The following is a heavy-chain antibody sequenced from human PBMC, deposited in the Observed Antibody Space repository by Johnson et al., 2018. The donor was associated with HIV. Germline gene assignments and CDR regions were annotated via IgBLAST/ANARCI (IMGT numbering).Heavy chain of an antibody. Sequence: EVQVVESGGGLVQPGGSLRLSCAASGFTFSNYWMSWVRQAPGKGLEWVANIKEDGSEKYYVDSVKGRFNISRDNAMNSLYLQMNSLRAEDTAVYYCARDGVYSSPHDIWGQGTMVTVSS. D-gene: IGHD6-13*01. CDR1: GFTFSNYW. CDR3: ARDGVYSSPHDI. CDR2: IKEDGSEK. V-gene: IGHV3-7*05. J-gene: IGHJ3*02.